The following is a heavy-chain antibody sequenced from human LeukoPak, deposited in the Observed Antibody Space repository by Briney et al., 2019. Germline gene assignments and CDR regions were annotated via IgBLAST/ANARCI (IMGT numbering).Heavy chain of an antibody. D-gene: IGHD3-10*02. CDR2: ITGSGGST. CDR3: AELGITMIGGV. V-gene: IGHV3-23*01. CDR1: GFTFSNYG. Sequence: GGSLRLSCAASGFTFSNYGLSWVRQAPGKGLEWVSGITGSGGSTYYADSVKGRFTISRDNSKNTLYLQMNSLRAEDTAVYYCAELGITMIGGVWGKGTTVTVSS. J-gene: IGHJ6*04.